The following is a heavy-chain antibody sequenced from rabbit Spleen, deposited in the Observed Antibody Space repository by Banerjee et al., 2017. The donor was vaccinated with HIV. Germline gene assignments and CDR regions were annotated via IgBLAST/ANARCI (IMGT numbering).Heavy chain of an antibody. CDR1: GFSFSSGYD. CDR3: ARGSATMTMMITGFFFNL. Sequence: QSLEESGGGLVQPGASLTLTCTASGFSFSSGYDMCWVRQATGKGLEWIGTIWTGSTSITWYANWALGRFTISKTSSTTVTLQMTSLTAADTATYFCARGSATMTMMITGFFFNLWGPGTLVTVS. V-gene: IGHV1S40*01. J-gene: IGHJ4*01. CDR2: IWTGSTSIT. D-gene: IGHD2-1*01.